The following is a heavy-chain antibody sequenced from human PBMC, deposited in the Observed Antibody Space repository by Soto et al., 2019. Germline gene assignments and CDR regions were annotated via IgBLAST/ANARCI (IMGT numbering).Heavy chain of an antibody. J-gene: IGHJ5*02. V-gene: IGHV1-18*04. Sequence: QVQLVQSGAKVRKPGPSVKVSCTASGYTFSNYGITWVRQAPGQGLEWLGGISTYNGNTNYAKKVQGRVTMTIDTSTSTAYMELRSLSSDDTAMYYCAACTGPSCHRGREWFDPWGQGTLVTVSA. CDR1: GYTFSNYG. D-gene: IGHD2-2*01. CDR2: ISTYNGNT. CDR3: AACTGPSCHRGREWFDP.